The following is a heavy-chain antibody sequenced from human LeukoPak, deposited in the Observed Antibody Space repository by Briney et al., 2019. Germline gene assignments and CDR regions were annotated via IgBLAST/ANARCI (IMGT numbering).Heavy chain of an antibody. Sequence: ASVKVSCKASGDTFTGYYMHWVRQAPGQGLEWMGWINPNSGGTNYAQKFQGWVTMTRDTSISTAYMELSRLRSDDTAVHYCAREILGYSGYDSRAFDIWGQGTMVTVSS. CDR2: INPNSGGT. J-gene: IGHJ3*02. D-gene: IGHD5-12*01. CDR3: AREILGYSGYDSRAFDI. V-gene: IGHV1-2*04. CDR1: GDTFTGYY.